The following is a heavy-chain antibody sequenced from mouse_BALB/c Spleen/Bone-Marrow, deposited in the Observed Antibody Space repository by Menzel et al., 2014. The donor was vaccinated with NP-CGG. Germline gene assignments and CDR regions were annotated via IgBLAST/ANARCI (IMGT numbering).Heavy chain of an antibody. J-gene: IGHJ3*01. D-gene: IGHD2-3*01. CDR2: IWAGGGT. Sequence: QVQLQQPGPGLVAPSQSLSITCTVSGFSLTSYGVHWIRQPPGKGLDWLGVIWAGGGTNYNSALMSRLSISKDSSKSQVFLKMNSLQTDDTAMYYCARDGYYSTWFAYWGQGTLVTVSA. CDR3: ARDGYYSTWFAY. V-gene: IGHV2-9*02. CDR1: GFSLTSYG.